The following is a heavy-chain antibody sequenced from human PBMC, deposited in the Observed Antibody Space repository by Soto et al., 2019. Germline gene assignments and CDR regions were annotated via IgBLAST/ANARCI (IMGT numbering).Heavy chain of an antibody. Sequence: SGPTLANPTQILTQICTFCGSSRTTSRGSVGWIRQPPVKALEWLALIYWDDDKRYSPSLKSRLTITKDTSKNQVVLTMTNMDPVDTATYYRAHSLGVIRFGGGIVPGNFDYWGQGTLVTVSS. CDR1: GSSRTTSRGS. CDR3: AHSLGVIRFGGGIVPGNFDY. J-gene: IGHJ4*02. V-gene: IGHV2-5*02. CDR2: IYWDDDK. D-gene: IGHD3-16*02.